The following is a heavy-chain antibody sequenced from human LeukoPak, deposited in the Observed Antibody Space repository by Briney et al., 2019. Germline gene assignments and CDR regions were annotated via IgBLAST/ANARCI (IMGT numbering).Heavy chain of an antibody. CDR3: ARVSGSSSWGRFDY. D-gene: IGHD6-13*01. CDR1: GGSISSYY. V-gene: IGHV4-59*01. Sequence: SETLSLTCTVSGGSISSYYWSWIRQPPGKGLEWIGYIYYSGSTNYNPSLKSRVTISVDTSKNQFSLKLSSVTAADTAVYYCARVSGSSSWGRFDYWGQGTLVTVSS. J-gene: IGHJ4*02. CDR2: IYYSGST.